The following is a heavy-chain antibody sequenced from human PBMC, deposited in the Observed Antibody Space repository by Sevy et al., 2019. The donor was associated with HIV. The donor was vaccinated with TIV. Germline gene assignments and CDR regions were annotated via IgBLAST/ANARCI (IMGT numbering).Heavy chain of an antibody. D-gene: IGHD3-10*01. CDR3: ARDFMVRGVIIPEYYFDY. V-gene: IGHV3-48*02. CDR2: ISSSSSTI. CDR1: GFTFSSYS. Sequence: GGSLRLSCAASGFTFSSYSMNWVRQAPGKGLEWVSYISSSSSTIYYADSVKGRFTISRDNAKNSLYLQMNSLRDEDTAVYYWARDFMVRGVIIPEYYFDYWGQGTLVTVSS. J-gene: IGHJ4*02.